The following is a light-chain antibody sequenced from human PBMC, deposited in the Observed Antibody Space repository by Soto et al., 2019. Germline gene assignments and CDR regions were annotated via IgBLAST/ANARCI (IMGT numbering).Light chain of an antibody. CDR3: QQYNNWPPTWT. Sequence: IVLTQSPGTRSLSPMEIATLSCMASQTIGSNLAWYQQKHGQPPRLLIYDASTRATDVPARFTGSGSATEFTLTISSLQSEDFALYYCQQYNNWPPTWTFGQGTKVDIK. CDR1: QTIGSN. CDR2: DAS. V-gene: IGKV3-15*01. J-gene: IGKJ1*01.